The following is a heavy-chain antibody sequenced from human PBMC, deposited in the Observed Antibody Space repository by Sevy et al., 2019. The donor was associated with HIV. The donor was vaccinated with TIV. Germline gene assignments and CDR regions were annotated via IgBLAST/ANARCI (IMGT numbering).Heavy chain of an antibody. CDR1: GYTFTSYK. CDR2: VSAHNGDT. Sequence: ALVKVSCKTSGYTFTSYKITWVRQAPGQGLEWMGWVSAHNGDTNYAQRFRGRVTMTTDTSTGTAYMDLRSLRSDDTAVYYCVRAYCSGGRCYSGAYWGQGTLVTVSS. V-gene: IGHV1-18*01. D-gene: IGHD2-15*01. J-gene: IGHJ4*02. CDR3: VRAYCSGGRCYSGAY.